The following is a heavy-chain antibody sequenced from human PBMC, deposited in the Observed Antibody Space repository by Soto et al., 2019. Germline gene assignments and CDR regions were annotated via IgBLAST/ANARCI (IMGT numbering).Heavy chain of an antibody. CDR1: GISFDDYA. CDR2: INWDSGDI. CDR3: AKDTAPGFYDANGHLDY. D-gene: IGHD2-8*01. Sequence: PGGSLRLSCVVSGISFDDYAMHWVRQVPGKGLEWVSGINWDSGDIGYADSVKGRFTISRDNAKNSLYLQMNSLKTEDSALYYCAKDTAPGFYDANGHLDYWGQGTQVTVS. V-gene: IGHV3-9*01. J-gene: IGHJ4*02.